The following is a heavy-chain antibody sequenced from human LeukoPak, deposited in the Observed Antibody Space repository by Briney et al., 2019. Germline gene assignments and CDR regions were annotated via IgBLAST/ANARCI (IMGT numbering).Heavy chain of an antibody. CDR2: IYPGDSDT. D-gene: IGHD1-26*01. V-gene: IGHV5-51*01. CDR1: GYSFTSYW. J-gene: IGHJ3*02. Sequence: GESLKISCKGSGYSFTSYWIGWVRQMPGKGLEWMGIIYPGDSDTRYSPSFQGQVTISADKSISTAYLQWSSLKASDTAMYYCARQDSVSYRLSAFDIWGQGTMVTVSS. CDR3: ARQDSVSYRLSAFDI.